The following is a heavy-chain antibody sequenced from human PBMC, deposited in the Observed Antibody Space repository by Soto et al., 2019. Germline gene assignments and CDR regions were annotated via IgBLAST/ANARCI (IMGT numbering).Heavy chain of an antibody. CDR1: GGSISSYY. V-gene: IGHV4-59*01. J-gene: IGHJ6*03. D-gene: IGHD3-3*01. CDR3: ARDNYDFWARYYYYYMDV. Sequence: SETLSLTCTVSGGSISSYYWSWIRQPPGKGLEWIGYIYYSGSTNYNPSLKSRVTISVDTSKNQFSLKLSSVTAADTAVYYCARDNYDFWARYYYYYMDVWGKGTTVTVSS. CDR2: IYYSGST.